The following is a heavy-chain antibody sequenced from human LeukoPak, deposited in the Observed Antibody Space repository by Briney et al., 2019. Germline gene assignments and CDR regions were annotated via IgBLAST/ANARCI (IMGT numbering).Heavy chain of an antibody. CDR1: GLKFDESV. CDR3: VRVLGCALGSSSVTSYCGLDV. CDR2: MSWNVVMT. V-gene: IGHV3-20*04. D-gene: IGHD3-10*01. Sequence: PGGSLRLSCEASGLKFDESVMSWVRQTPGRGLDWFASMSWNVVMTGYVDSVKGRFTISRDNAMNSLYLQMNSLRPEDTALYYCVRVLGCALGSSSVTSYCGLDVWGQGTTVIVSS. J-gene: IGHJ6*01.